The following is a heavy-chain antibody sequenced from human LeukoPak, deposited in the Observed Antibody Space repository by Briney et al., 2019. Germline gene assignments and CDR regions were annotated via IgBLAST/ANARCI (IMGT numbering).Heavy chain of an antibody. J-gene: IGHJ5*02. CDR2: SIPILGIA. V-gene: IGHV1-69*04. CDR1: GGTFSSYA. CDR3: ASSAIVVVPAATFDP. Sequence: ASVKVSCKASGGTFSSYAISWVRQAPGQGLEWMGRSIPILGIANYAQKFQGRVTITADKSTSTAYMELSSLRSEDTAVYYCASSAIVVVPAATFDPWSQGTLVTVSS. D-gene: IGHD2-2*01.